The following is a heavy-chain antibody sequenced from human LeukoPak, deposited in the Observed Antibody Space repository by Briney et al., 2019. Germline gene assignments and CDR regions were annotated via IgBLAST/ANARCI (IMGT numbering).Heavy chain of an antibody. D-gene: IGHD5-12*01. V-gene: IGHV1-2*02. CDR1: GYTFTTYY. CDR2: INPNSGGT. Sequence: ASVKVSCKASGYTFTTYYMHWVRQAPGQGLEWMGWINPNSGGTNYAQKFQGRVTMTRDTSISTAYMELSRLRSDDTALYYCARVSSFGYLYYFDYWGQGTLVTVSS. CDR3: ARVSSFGYLYYFDY. J-gene: IGHJ4*02.